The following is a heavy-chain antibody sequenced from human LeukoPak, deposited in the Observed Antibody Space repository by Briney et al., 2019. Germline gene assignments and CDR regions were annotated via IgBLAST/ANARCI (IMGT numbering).Heavy chain of an antibody. V-gene: IGHV4-59*01. D-gene: IGHD3-3*01. CDR3: ARALPKPGYYDFWSGQINAFDI. Sequence: SETLSLTCTVSGGSISSYYWSWIRQPPGKGLEWIGYTYYSGSTNYNPSLKSRVTISVDTSKNQFSLKLSSVTAADTAVYYCARALPKPGYYDFWSGQINAFDIWGQGTMVTVSS. CDR2: TYYSGST. J-gene: IGHJ3*02. CDR1: GGSISSYY.